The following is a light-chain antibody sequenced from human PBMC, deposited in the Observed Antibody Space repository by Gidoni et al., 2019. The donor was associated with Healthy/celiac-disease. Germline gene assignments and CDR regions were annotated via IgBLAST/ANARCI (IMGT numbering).Light chain of an antibody. CDR1: QILLHSNGYNY. CDR2: VGS. Sequence: DIEMTQYPLSLPVTPGEPASIACRSSQILLHSNGYNYLDWYLQKPGQSPQLLIYVGSNRAFGVPDRFCVSGSGTDFTLKISRVEAEDVGVYYCMQSLLTPWTFGQGTKVEIK. V-gene: IGKV2-28*01. J-gene: IGKJ1*01. CDR3: MQSLLTPWT.